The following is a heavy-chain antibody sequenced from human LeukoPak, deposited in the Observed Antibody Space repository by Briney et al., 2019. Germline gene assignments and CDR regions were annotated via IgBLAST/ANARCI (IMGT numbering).Heavy chain of an antibody. J-gene: IGHJ4*02. CDR2: IKQDGSEK. V-gene: IGHV3-7*01. D-gene: IGHD3-22*01. Sequence: GGSLRLSCAASGFTFSSYWMSWVRQAPGKGLEWVANIKQDGSEKYYVDSVKGRFTISRDNAKNSLYLQMNSLRAEDTAVYYCARDTIPTYYYDSSGYSPFDYWGQGTLVTVSS. CDR3: ARDTIPTYYYDSSGYSPFDY. CDR1: GFTFSSYW.